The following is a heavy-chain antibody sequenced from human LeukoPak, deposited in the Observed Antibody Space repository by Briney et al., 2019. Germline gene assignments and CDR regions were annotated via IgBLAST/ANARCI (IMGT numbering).Heavy chain of an antibody. CDR2: IYPGDSDT. V-gene: IGHV5-51*01. CDR3: ARSGFWSGYYGYYGMDV. Sequence: GESLKISCKGSGYSFTSYWIGWVRQMPGKGLEWMGIIYPGDSDTRYSPSFQGQVTISADESISTAYLQWSSLKASDTAMYYCARSGFWSGYYGYYGMDVWGQGTTVTVSS. J-gene: IGHJ6*02. D-gene: IGHD3-3*01. CDR1: GYSFTSYW.